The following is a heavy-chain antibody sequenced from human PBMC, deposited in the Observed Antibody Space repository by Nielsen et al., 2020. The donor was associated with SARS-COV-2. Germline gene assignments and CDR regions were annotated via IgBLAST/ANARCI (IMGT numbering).Heavy chain of an antibody. V-gene: IGHV3-30*02. D-gene: IGHD5-24*01. J-gene: IGHJ4*02. CDR1: GFTFSSYG. CDR2: IRYDGSNK. CDR3: ARDRAYNSFDY. Sequence: GESLKISCAASGFTFSSYGMHWVRQAPGKGLEWVAFIRYDGSNKYYADSVKGRFTISRDNAKNSLYLQLTSLRVEDTAIYYCARDRAYNSFDYWGQGTLVIVSS.